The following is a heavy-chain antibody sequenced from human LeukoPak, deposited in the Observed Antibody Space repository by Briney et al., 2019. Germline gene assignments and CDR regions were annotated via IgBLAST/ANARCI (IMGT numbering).Heavy chain of an antibody. Sequence: GGSLRLSCAASGFTFSDYYMSWIRQAPGKGLEWVSYISSSGSTIYYADSVKGRFTISRGNAKNSLYLQMNSLRAEDTAVYYCAGSSSGIAVAGSPDAFDIWGQGTMVTVPS. CDR1: GFTFSDYY. J-gene: IGHJ3*02. V-gene: IGHV3-11*04. D-gene: IGHD6-19*01. CDR3: AGSSSGIAVAGSPDAFDI. CDR2: ISSSGSTI.